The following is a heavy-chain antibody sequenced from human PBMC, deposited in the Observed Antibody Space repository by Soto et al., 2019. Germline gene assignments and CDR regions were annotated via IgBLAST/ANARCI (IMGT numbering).Heavy chain of an antibody. CDR3: AREVGHMDV. J-gene: IGHJ6*02. D-gene: IGHD2-2*01. Sequence: ASVKVSCKASGYTFPTSGVNWVRQPPGQALKWMGWVSPYNGDTTYAQNFQGRVTMTTDTSTRTAYMELRSLRSDDTAVYYCAREVGHMDVWGQGTTVNVSS. CDR1: GYTFPTSG. V-gene: IGHV1-18*04. CDR2: VSPYNGDT.